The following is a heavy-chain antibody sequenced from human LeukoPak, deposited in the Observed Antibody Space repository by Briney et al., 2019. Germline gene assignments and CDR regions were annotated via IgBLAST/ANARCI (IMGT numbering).Heavy chain of an antibody. J-gene: IGHJ3*02. CDR3: ARVHWGNYYLNAFDI. CDR1: GFTFSSYG. D-gene: IGHD3-10*01. CDR2: TWYDGSNK. Sequence: GGSLRLSCAASGFTFSSYGMHWVRQAPGKVLEWVAVTWYDGSNKYYADSVKGRFTISRDNPKNTLYLQMNGLRVEDTAVYYCARVHWGNYYLNAFDIWGQGTMVTVSS. V-gene: IGHV3-33*01.